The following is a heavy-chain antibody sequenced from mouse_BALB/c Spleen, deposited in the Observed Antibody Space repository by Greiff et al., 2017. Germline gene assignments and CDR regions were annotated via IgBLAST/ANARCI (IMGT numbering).Heavy chain of an antibody. CDR3: ERGSYRYDDAMDY. D-gene: IGHD2-14*01. V-gene: IGHV1-4*01. J-gene: IGHJ4*01. CDR1: GYTFTSYT. CDR2: INPSSGYT. Sequence: QVQLTQSGAELARPGASVKMSCKASGYTFTSYTMHWVKQRPGQGLEWIGYINPSSGYTNYNQKFKDKATLTADKSSSTAYMQLSSLTSEDSAVYYCERGSYRYDDAMDYWGQGTSVTVSS.